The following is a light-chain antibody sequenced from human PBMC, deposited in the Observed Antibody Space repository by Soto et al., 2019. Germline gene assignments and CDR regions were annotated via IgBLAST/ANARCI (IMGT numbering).Light chain of an antibody. CDR1: SRDVGGYNY. Sequence: QSALTQPASVSGSPGQSITISCTGTSRDVGGYNYVSWYQQHPGKAPKRMIYEVSNRPSGVSNRFSGSKSGNTASLTISGLQAEDEADYYCSSYTRSSTRVFGGGTKLTVL. J-gene: IGLJ2*01. V-gene: IGLV2-14*01. CDR3: SSYTRSSTRV. CDR2: EVS.